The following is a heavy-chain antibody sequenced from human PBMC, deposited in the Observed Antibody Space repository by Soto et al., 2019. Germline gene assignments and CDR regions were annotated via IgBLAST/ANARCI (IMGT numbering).Heavy chain of an antibody. CDR1: GGSVSSGSYY. V-gene: IGHV4-61*01. Sequence: SETLSLTCTVSGGSVSSGSYYWSWIRQPPGKGLEWIGYIYYSGSTNYNPSLKSRVTISVDTSKNQFSLKLSSVTAADTAVYYCARDVVVTANPYYYYGMDVWGQGTTVTVSS. D-gene: IGHD2-21*02. J-gene: IGHJ6*02. CDR2: IYYSGST. CDR3: ARDVVVTANPYYYYGMDV.